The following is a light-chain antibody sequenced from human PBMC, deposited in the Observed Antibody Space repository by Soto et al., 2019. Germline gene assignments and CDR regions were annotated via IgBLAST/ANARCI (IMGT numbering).Light chain of an antibody. CDR1: SNDIGGHDY. CDR3: SSYTTSSSVV. CDR2: DVN. J-gene: IGLJ2*01. V-gene: IGLV2-14*03. Sequence: QSALTQPASVSGSPGQSIAISCTGTSNDIGGHDYVSWYQQHPGKAPKVMIYDVNHRPSGVSDRFSGSKSGYTASLTISGLQDEDEADYYCSSYTTSSSVVFGGGTKVTVL.